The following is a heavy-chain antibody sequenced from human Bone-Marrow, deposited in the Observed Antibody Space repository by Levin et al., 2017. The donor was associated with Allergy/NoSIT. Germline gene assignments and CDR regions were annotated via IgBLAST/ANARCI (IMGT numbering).Heavy chain of an antibody. V-gene: IGHV1-18*01. D-gene: IGHD6-19*01. Sequence: GASVKVSCKNSAYYAITWVRQAPGQGLEWMGWVSDSDGTPIYAQKFPDRVTMTTDTSTGTVYMELRNLISDDTAMYYCARDRYSSGWPGDSWGQGTLVTVSS. CDR1: AYYA. CDR3: ARDRYSSGWPGDS. CDR2: VSDSDGTP. J-gene: IGHJ4*02.